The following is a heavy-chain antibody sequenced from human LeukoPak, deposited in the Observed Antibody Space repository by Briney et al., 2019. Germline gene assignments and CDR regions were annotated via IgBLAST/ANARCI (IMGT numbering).Heavy chain of an antibody. CDR3: ARDYSGWRFDY. CDR2: ISSGSTI. V-gene: IGHV3-11*01. CDR1: GFTFSDYY. Sequence: GGSLRLSCAASGFTFSDYYMSWIRQAPGKGLEWVSYISSGSTIYYADSVKGRFTISRDNAKNSLYLQMNSLRAEDTAVYYCARDYSGWRFDYWGQGTLVTVSS. D-gene: IGHD6-19*01. J-gene: IGHJ4*02.